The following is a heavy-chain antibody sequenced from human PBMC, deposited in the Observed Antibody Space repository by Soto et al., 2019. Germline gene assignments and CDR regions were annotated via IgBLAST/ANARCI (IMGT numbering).Heavy chain of an antibody. CDR1: GYTFTSYG. J-gene: IGHJ4*02. V-gene: IGHV1-18*01. Sequence: GASVKVSWKASGYTFTSYGISWVRQAPGQGLEWMGWISAYNGNTNYAQKLQGRVTMTTDTSTSTAYMELRSLRSDDTAVYYCARDDRYFPPNEFDYWGQGTLVTVSS. CDR2: ISAYNGNT. D-gene: IGHD3-9*01. CDR3: ARDDRYFPPNEFDY.